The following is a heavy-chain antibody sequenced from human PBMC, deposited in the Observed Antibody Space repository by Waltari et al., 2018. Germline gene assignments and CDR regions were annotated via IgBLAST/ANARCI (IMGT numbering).Heavy chain of an antibody. D-gene: IGHD3-10*01. CDR1: GYIFTNYY. CDR3: ARAGAVRGRYYFDY. J-gene: IGHJ4*02. CDR2: INPSGGST. V-gene: IGHV1-46*01. Sequence: QVQLVQSGAEVKKPGASVNVSCKASGYIFTNYYVHWVRQAPGQGLEWMGIINPSGGSTRNEQKFKGRGTMTRDTSTSTVHMEMSSLRSEDTAVYYCARAGAVRGRYYFDYWGQGTLVTVSS.